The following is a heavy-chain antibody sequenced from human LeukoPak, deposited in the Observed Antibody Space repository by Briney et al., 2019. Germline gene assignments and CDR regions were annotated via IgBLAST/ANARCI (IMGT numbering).Heavy chain of an antibody. D-gene: IGHD3-9*01. CDR1: GGFISSYY. V-gene: IGHV4-39*07. CDR2: IYYSGST. Sequence: PSETLSLTCTVSGGFISSYYWGWIRQPPGKGLEWIGSIYYSGSTYYNPSLKSRVTISVDTSKNQFSLKLSSVTAADTAVYYCARGGYDILTGPDYWGQGTLVTVSS. J-gene: IGHJ4*02. CDR3: ARGGYDILTGPDY.